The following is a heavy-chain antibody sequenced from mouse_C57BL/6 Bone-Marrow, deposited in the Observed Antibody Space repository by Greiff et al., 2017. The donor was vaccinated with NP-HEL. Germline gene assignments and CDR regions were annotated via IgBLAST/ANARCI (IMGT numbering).Heavy chain of an antibody. V-gene: IGHV5-4*01. CDR3: AREKVYYYGSSYEDYAMDY. D-gene: IGHD1-1*01. CDR1: GFTFSSYA. J-gene: IGHJ4*01. Sequence: EVKVVESGGGLVKPGGSLKLSCAASGFTFSSYAMSWVRQTPEKRLEWVATISDGGSYTYYPDNVKGRFTISRDNAKNNLYLQMSHLKSEDTAMYYCAREKVYYYGSSYEDYAMDYWGQGTSVTVSS. CDR2: ISDGGSYT.